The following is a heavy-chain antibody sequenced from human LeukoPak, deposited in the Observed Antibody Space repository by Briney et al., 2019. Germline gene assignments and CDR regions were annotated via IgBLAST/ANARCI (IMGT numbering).Heavy chain of an antibody. Sequence: GGSLRLSCAVSGFTVSGNYMSWVRQAPGKGLEWVSLIYSGGTTYYAGSVKGRFTISRDNSKNTLYLQMNSLRAEDTAVYYCARDLRPQWYYYDSSGYPSPGDYWGQGTLVTVSS. D-gene: IGHD3-22*01. CDR3: ARDLRPQWYYYDSSGYPSPGDY. J-gene: IGHJ4*02. CDR1: GFTVSGNY. CDR2: IYSGGTT. V-gene: IGHV3-53*05.